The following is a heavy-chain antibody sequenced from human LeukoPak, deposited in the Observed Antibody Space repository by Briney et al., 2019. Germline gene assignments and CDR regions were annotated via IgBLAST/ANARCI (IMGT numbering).Heavy chain of an antibody. J-gene: IGHJ6*03. V-gene: IGHV4-39*07. CDR2: IYHSGYT. CDR1: GGSVSSYVHY. CDR3: ARESYYYYMDV. Sequence: PSENLSLTCTVSGGSVSSYVHYWGWIRQPPGKGLEWIATIYHSGYTFYNPSLKSRVTLSIDTSKNQFSLKLISVTAADTAVYYCARESYYYYMDVWGKGTTVTVSS.